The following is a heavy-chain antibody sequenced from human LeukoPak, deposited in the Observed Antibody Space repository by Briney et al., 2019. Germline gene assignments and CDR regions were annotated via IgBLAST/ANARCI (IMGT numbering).Heavy chain of an antibody. V-gene: IGHV3-53*01. CDR2: LYTGGGT. CDR1: GFTFSSYS. D-gene: IGHD3-22*01. Sequence: GGSLRLSCAASGFTFSSYSMNWVRQAPGKGLEWVSVLYTGGGTDHADSVKGRFTISRDNSKNTLSLQMNSLRAEDTAIYYCTRSGYRHPYHFDTWGQGTLVTVSS. CDR3: TRSGYRHPYHFDT. J-gene: IGHJ4*02.